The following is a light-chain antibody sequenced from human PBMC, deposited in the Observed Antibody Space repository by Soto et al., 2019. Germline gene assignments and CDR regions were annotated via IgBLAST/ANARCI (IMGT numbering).Light chain of an antibody. V-gene: IGLV1-44*01. CDR2: SDN. Sequence: QSALTQSPSASGTPGQRVTISCSGSSSNIGSNTVNWYHQLPGTAPKLLIYSDNQRPSGVPDRSSGSKSGTSASLAISGLQSEDEADYYCAAWDDSLNGYVFASGTRSPS. CDR1: SSNIGSNT. J-gene: IGLJ1*01. CDR3: AAWDDSLNGYV.